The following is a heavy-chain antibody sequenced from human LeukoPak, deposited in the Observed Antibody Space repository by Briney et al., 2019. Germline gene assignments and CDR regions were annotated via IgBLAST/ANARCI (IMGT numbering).Heavy chain of an antibody. V-gene: IGHV4-59*01. CDR2: IYYSGNT. CDR3: ARDRLRFVY. CDR1: GESFNRYY. J-gene: IGHJ4*02. Sequence: PSETLSLTCAVYGESFNRYYWSWIRQPPGKGLEWIGYIYYSGNTNYNPSLKSRVTISVDTSKNQFSLKLSSVTAADTAVYYCARDRLRFVYWGQGTLVTVSS.